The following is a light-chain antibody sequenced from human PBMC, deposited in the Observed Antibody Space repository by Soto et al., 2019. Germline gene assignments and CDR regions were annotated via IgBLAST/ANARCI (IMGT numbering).Light chain of an antibody. CDR1: QGISSW. CDR2: DSS. J-gene: IGKJ1*01. CDR3: QQYNSYST. Sequence: DIQVTQSPSSESASVGDRITITCRASQGISSWLAWYQQKPGKAPKLLIYDSSSLQSGVPSRFSGSGSGTEFTLTITSLQPDDFATYYCQQYNSYSTFGQGTKVDI. V-gene: IGKV1D-16*01.